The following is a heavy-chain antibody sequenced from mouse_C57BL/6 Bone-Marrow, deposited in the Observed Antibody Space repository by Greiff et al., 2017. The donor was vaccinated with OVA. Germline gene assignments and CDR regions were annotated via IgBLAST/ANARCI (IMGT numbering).Heavy chain of an antibody. CDR1: GYTFTSYW. V-gene: IGHV1-7*01. D-gene: IGHD1-2*01. Sequence: QVQLQQSGAELAKPGASVKLSCKASGYTFTSYWMQWVKQRPGQGLEWIGYINPSSGYTKYNQKFKDKATLTADKSSSTAYMQLSSLTYEDSAVYYCASFITTASYFDYWGQGTTLTVSS. J-gene: IGHJ2*01. CDR3: ASFITTASYFDY. CDR2: INPSSGYT.